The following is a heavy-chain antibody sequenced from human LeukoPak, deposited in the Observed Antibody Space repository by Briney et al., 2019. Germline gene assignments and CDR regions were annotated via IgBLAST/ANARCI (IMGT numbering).Heavy chain of an antibody. CDR2: IKQDGSEK. CDR3: ARDRPYYYGLGTMAYGY. V-gene: IGHV3-7*01. CDR1: GSTFSIYW. D-gene: IGHD3-10*01. J-gene: IGHJ4*02. Sequence: GGSLRLSCAASGSTFSIYWMSWVRQAPGKGLEWVANIKQDGSEKYYVDSVKGRFTISRDNAKKSLYLQMNSLRAEDTAVYYCARDRPYYYGLGTMAYGYWGQGTLVTVSS.